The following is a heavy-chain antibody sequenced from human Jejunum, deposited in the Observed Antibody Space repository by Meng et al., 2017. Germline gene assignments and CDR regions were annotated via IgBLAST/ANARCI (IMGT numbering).Heavy chain of an antibody. V-gene: IGHV3-66*02. D-gene: IGHD2-8*02. J-gene: IGHJ4*02. Sequence: GASLKISCAASGTSVSANYMSWVRQAPGKGLEWVSDIYSGGSTYYTDSVKGRFTISRDDSENTMSLQMNSLRAEDTAVYYCERQRYAGGEFDFWGQGTLVTVSS. CDR3: ERQRYAGGEFDF. CDR2: IYSGGST. CDR1: GTSVSANY.